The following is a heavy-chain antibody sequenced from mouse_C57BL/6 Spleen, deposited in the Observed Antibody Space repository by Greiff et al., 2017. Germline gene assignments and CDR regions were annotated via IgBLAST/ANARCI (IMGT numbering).Heavy chain of an antibody. CDR2: IYPGDGDT. CDR1: GYAFSSYW. CDR3: ARGGLPHAMDY. V-gene: IGHV1-80*01. Sequence: LVESGAELVKPGASVKISCKASGYAFSSYWMNWVKQRPGKGLEWIGQIYPGDGDTNYNGKFKGKATLTADKSSSTAYMQLSSLTSEDSAVYFCARGGLPHAMDYWGQGTSVTVSS. J-gene: IGHJ4*01.